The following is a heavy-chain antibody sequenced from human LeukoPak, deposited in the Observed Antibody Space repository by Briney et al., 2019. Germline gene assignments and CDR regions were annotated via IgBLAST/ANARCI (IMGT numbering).Heavy chain of an antibody. J-gene: IGHJ4*02. D-gene: IGHD2-2*01. CDR1: VFTLSSYA. V-gene: IGHV3-30-3*01. CDR2: ISYDGSNK. CDR3: ARGGGIVVVPAAV. Sequence: GGSLRLSCAASVFTLSSYAMHWVRQAPGKGLEGVAVISYDGSNKYYADSVKGRFTISRDNSKNTLYLQMNSLRAEDTAVYYCARGGGIVVVPAAVWGQGTLVTVSS.